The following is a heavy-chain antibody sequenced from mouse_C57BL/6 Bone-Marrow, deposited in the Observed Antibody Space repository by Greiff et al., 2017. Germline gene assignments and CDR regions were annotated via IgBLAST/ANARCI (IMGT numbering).Heavy chain of an antibody. J-gene: IGHJ3*01. D-gene: IGHD2-4*01. CDR2: INPSYGGP. V-gene: IGHV1-53*01. Sequence: QVQLQQSGTELVKPGDSVKLSCKASGYTFTSYWMHWVKQRPGQGLGWIGNINPSYGGPNYNEKFTSKATLTVHKSSSTAYMQLSSLTSEDSAVYYCARKGYYYDYDERVWFAYWGQGTLVTVSA. CDR1: GYTFTSYW. CDR3: ARKGYYYDYDERVWFAY.